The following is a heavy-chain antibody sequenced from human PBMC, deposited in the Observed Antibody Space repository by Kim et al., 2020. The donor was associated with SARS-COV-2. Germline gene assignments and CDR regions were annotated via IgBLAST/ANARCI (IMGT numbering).Heavy chain of an antibody. J-gene: IGHJ6*02. CDR2: ISGDGGST. Sequence: GGSLRLSCAASGFTFDDYAMHWVRQAPGKGLEWVSLISGDGGSTYYADSVKGRFTISRDNSKNSLYLQMNSLRTEDTALYYCAKSPIVVVPAAIGANYYYYGMDVWGQGTTVTVSS. D-gene: IGHD2-2*01. V-gene: IGHV3-43*02. CDR1: GFTFDDYA. CDR3: AKSPIVVVPAAIGANYYYYGMDV.